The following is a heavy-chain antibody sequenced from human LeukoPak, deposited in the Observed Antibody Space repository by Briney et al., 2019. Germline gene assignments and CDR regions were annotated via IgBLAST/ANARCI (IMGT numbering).Heavy chain of an antibody. CDR1: GFTFSSYW. CDR3: ARVSGWFGELLPYFDY. Sequence: GGSLRLSCAASGFTFSSYWMSWVRQAPGKGLEWVANIKQDGSEKYYVDSVKGRFTISRDNAKNSLYLQMNSLRAEDTAVYYCARVSGWFGELLPYFDYWGQGTLVTVSS. V-gene: IGHV3-7*01. D-gene: IGHD3-10*01. J-gene: IGHJ4*02. CDR2: IKQDGSEK.